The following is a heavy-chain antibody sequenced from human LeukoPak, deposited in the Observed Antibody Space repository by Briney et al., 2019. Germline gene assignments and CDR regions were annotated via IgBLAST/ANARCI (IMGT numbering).Heavy chain of an antibody. CDR3: ARDSSYGDPYYFDY. J-gene: IGHJ4*02. Sequence: SETLSLTCTVSGGSISSGSYYWSWIRQPAGKGLEWIGRIYTSGSTNYNPSLKSRVTISVDTSKNQFSLNLSSVTAADTAVYYCARDSSYGDPYYFDYWGQGTLVTVSS. V-gene: IGHV4-61*02. CDR1: GGSISSGSYY. CDR2: IYTSGST. D-gene: IGHD4-17*01.